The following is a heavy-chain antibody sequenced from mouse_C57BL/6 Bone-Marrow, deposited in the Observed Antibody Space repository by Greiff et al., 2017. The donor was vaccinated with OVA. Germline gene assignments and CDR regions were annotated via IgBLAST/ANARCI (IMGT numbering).Heavy chain of an antibody. CDR3: AREDYYGSRDY. V-gene: IGHV5-17*01. CDR2: ISSGSSTI. CDR1: GFTFSDYG. J-gene: IGHJ2*01. Sequence: DVHLVESGGGLVKPGGSLKLSCAASGFTFSDYGMHWVRQAPEKGLEWVAYISSGSSTIYYADTVKGRFTISRDNAKNTLFLQMTSLRSEDTAMYYCAREDYYGSRDYWGQGTTLTVSS. D-gene: IGHD1-1*01.